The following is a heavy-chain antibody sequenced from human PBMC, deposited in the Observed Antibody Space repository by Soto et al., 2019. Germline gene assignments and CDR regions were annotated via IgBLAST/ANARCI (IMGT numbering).Heavy chain of an antibody. CDR1: GYTFTSYG. CDR2: ISAYNGNT. CDR3: AISSMYSSSSGPFDY. J-gene: IGHJ4*02. V-gene: IGHV1-18*01. Sequence: QVQLVQSGAEVKKPGASVKVSCKASGYTFTSYGISWVRQAPGQGLEWMGWISAYNGNTNDEQKLQGRVTMTTDTSTSTAYMELRSLRSDDTAVYYCAISSMYSSSSGPFDYWGQGTLVTVSS. D-gene: IGHD6-6*01.